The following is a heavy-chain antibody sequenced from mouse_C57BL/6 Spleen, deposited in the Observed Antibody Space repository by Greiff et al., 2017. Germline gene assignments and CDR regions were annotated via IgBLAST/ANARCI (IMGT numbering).Heavy chain of an antibody. Sequence: VQLQQPGAELVMPGASVKLSCKASGYTFTSYWMHWVKQRPGQGLEWIGEIDPSDSYTNYNQKFKGKSTLTVDKSSSTANMQLSSLTSEDSAVYYCARRRDYFDYWGQGTTLTVSS. J-gene: IGHJ2*01. CDR1: GYTFTSYW. CDR2: IDPSDSYT. V-gene: IGHV1-69*01. CDR3: ARRRDYFDY.